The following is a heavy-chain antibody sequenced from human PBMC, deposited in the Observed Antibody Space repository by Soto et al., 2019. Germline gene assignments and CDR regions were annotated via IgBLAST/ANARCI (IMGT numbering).Heavy chain of an antibody. CDR1: GGSISSGGYS. CDR3: ERTDRSGYYFVY. J-gene: IGHJ4*02. CDR2: IYHSGST. V-gene: IGHV4-30-2*01. Sequence: SETLSLTCAVSGGSISSGGYSWSWIRQPPGKGLEWIGYIYHSGSTYYNPSLKSRVTISVDRSKNQFSLNLSSVTAADTAVYYCERTDRSGYYFVYWGQGTLVTVSS. D-gene: IGHD3-22*01.